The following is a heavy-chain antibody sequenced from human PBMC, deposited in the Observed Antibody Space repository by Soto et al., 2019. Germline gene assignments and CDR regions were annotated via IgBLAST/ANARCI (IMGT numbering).Heavy chain of an antibody. D-gene: IGHD2-2*01. Sequence: QVQLVESGGGVVQPGRSLRLSCAASGFTFSSYAMHWVRQAPGKGLEWVAVISYDGSNKYYADSVKGRFTISRDNSKNXLYLQMNSLRAEDTAVYYCAGRYCISTSCYDAFDIWGQGTMVTVSS. J-gene: IGHJ3*02. CDR1: GFTFSSYA. CDR3: AGRYCISTSCYDAFDI. CDR2: ISYDGSNK. V-gene: IGHV3-30-3*01.